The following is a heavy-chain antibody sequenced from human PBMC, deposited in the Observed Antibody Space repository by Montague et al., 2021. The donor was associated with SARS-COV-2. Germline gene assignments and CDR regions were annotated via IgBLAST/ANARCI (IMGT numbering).Heavy chain of an antibody. CDR2: IYYSGST. CDR3: ARDLRRGFDP. V-gene: IGHV4-39*07. D-gene: IGHD3-10*01. J-gene: IGHJ5*02. Sequence: SETLPLTCTVSGGSISSGSYYWGWIRQPPGKGLEWIGSIYYSGSTYYNPSLKSRVTISVDTSKNQFSLKLSSVTAADTAVYYCARDLRRGFDPWGQGTLVTVSS. CDR1: GGSISSGSYY.